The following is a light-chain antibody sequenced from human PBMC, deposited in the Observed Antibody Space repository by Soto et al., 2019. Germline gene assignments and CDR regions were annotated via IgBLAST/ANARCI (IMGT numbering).Light chain of an antibody. Sequence: EFVLTQSPATLSLSPGERATLSCRASQSVGSSYLAWYQQKPGQAPRLLIYGASSRATGIPDRFSGSGSGTDFTLTISRLEPEDFAVYYCQQYGSSPLTFGGGTKVDIK. V-gene: IGKV3-20*01. CDR2: GAS. CDR3: QQYGSSPLT. J-gene: IGKJ4*01. CDR1: QSVGSSY.